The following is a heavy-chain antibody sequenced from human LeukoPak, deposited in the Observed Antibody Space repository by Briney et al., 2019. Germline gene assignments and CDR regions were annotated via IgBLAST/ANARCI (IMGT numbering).Heavy chain of an antibody. J-gene: IGHJ3*02. CDR2: IRSDGST. Sequence: GGSLRLSCAASGFTFSIYWMHWVRQAPGKGLVWVSRIRSDGSTTYADSVKGRFTISRDNAKNTLYLQMNSLRAEDTAVYYCARAGDYGSGSCAFDMWGQGTMVTVSS. CDR1: GFTFSIYW. D-gene: IGHD3-10*01. CDR3: ARAGDYGSGSCAFDM. V-gene: IGHV3-74*01.